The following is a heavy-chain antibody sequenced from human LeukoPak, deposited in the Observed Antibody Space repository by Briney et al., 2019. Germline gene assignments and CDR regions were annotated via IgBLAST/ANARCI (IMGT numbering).Heavy chain of an antibody. CDR2: IRSKAYRGTT. D-gene: IGHD1-1*01. Sequence: GGSLRLSCTSSGFTFGDHAMSWVRQAPGKGLEWVGFIRSKAYRGTTEYAASVKGRFTISRDDSASIAYLQMNSLKTEDTAVYYCARGPIQLWIHNAMDVWGQGTTVTVSS. CDR1: GFTFGDHA. V-gene: IGHV3-49*04. J-gene: IGHJ6*02. CDR3: ARGPIQLWIHNAMDV.